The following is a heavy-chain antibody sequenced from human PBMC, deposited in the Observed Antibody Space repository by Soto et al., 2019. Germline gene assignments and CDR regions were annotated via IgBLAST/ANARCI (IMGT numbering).Heavy chain of an antibody. CDR3: TRCGIRYHSIGYYLGIDGMDV. D-gene: IGHD3-22*01. CDR1: GGTFNSYA. V-gene: IGHV1-69*12. Sequence: QVQLVQSGAEVKKPESSVRVSCKASGGTFNSYAITWVRQAPGQGLEWMGGTIPMVGTTNYAEKVQGRVTITADESTTTAYMELSSLRSEDTAVYYCTRCGIRYHSIGYYLGIDGMDVWGQGTTVIVSS. CDR2: TIPMVGTT. J-gene: IGHJ6*02.